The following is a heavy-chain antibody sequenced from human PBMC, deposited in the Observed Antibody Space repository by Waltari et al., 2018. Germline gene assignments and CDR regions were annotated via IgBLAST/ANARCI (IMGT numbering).Heavy chain of an antibody. Sequence: EVQLVESGGGLVQPGGSLRLSCAASGFPFSSYWMSWVRQAPGKGLEWVANIKQDGSEKYYVDSVKGRFTISRDNAKNLLYLQMNSLRAEDTAVYYCARDGDAFDIWGQGTMVTVSS. V-gene: IGHV3-7*01. CDR2: IKQDGSEK. CDR1: GFPFSSYW. CDR3: ARDGDAFDI. J-gene: IGHJ3*02.